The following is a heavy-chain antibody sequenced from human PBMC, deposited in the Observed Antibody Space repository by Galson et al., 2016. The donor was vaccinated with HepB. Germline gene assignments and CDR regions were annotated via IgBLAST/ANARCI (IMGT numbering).Heavy chain of an antibody. CDR2: IYHSGST. V-gene: IGHV4-38-2*02. CDR1: GYSISSGYY. Sequence: SETLSLTCTVSGYSISSGYYWGWIRQSPEKGLEWIGSIYHSGSTYYNPSLKSRLTISVDTSKNQFSLKLSPVTAADTAVYYCASHYYGSGSYLNWGHGTLVTVSS. J-gene: IGHJ4*01. CDR3: ASHYYGSGSYLN. D-gene: IGHD3-10*01.